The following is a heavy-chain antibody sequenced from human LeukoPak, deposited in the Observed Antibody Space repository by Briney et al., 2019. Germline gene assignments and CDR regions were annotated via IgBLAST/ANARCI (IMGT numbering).Heavy chain of an antibody. V-gene: IGHV1-69*01. CDR3: AVSLRYCSSTSCFDAFDI. Sequence: ASVKVSFKASGGTYINYAMSWVGQAPGQGREWMGGIIPIFGTENYAQKFQGRVTITADESTTPAYMELSSLRSEDTAVYSCAVSLRYCSSTSCFDAFDIWGQGTMVTVSS. D-gene: IGHD2-2*01. CDR1: GGTYINYA. CDR2: IIPIFGTE. J-gene: IGHJ3*02.